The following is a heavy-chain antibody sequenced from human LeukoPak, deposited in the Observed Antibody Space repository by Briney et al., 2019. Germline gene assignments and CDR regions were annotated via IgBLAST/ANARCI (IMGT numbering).Heavy chain of an antibody. CDR2: INQDASEI. D-gene: IGHD2-21*02. V-gene: IGHV3-7*01. CDR3: ATDRDNSDWQKRFDS. J-gene: IGHJ4*02. Sequence: PSGGSLRLSCAASGFTFSTYWMNWYRQAPGKGLEWVGNINQDASEINYVDSVRGRFTISRDNAKNSLQLQMNSLRAEDTAVYYCATDRDNSDWQKRFDSWGQGTLVTVSS. CDR1: GFTFSTYW.